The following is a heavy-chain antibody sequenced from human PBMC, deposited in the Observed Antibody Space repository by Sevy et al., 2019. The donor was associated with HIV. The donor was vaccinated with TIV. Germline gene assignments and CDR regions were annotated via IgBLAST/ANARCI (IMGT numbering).Heavy chain of an antibody. CDR2: ISGSGYST. D-gene: IGHD3-22*01. J-gene: IGHJ4*02. V-gene: IGHV3-23*01. CDR3: AKEGGGYNYDRSGLFDY. Sequence: GGSLRLSCAASGFTFSSYAMTWVRQAPGKGLEWVSGISGSGYSTYYADSVKGRFTISKENSKNTLYLQMNSLRAEDTAVYYCAKEGGGYNYDRSGLFDYWGQGTLVTVLL. CDR1: GFTFSSYA.